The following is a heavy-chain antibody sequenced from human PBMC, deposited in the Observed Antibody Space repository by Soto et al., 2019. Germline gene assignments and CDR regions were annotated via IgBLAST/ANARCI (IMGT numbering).Heavy chain of an antibody. V-gene: IGHV1-3*01. J-gene: IGHJ4*02. D-gene: IGHD5-12*01. CDR1: GITYNTYA. CDR2: INAGNGDT. CDR3: ARAISGYVT. Sequence: VQLVQSGAEMKKPGASVKLSCKASGITYNTYAIHWVRQAPGQGLEWMGWINAGNGDTRYSQNFQGRVTLTRDTSASTVYMDLDSLKFEDTDVYYCARAISGYVTWGQGTLVTVSS.